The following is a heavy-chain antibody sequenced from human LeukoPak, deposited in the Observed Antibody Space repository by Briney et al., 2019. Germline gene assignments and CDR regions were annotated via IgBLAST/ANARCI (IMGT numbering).Heavy chain of an antibody. V-gene: IGHV3-20*04. CDR2: INWNGGST. J-gene: IGHJ4*02. CDR1: GFTFDDYG. D-gene: IGHD3-22*01. Sequence: RAGGSLRLSCAASGFTFDDYGMSWVRQAPGKGLEWVSGINWNGGSTGYADSVKGRFTISRDNAKNSLYLQMNSLRAEDTAVYYCARDIDYDSSGYYYATLDYWGQGTLVTVSS. CDR3: ARDIDYDSSGYYYATLDY.